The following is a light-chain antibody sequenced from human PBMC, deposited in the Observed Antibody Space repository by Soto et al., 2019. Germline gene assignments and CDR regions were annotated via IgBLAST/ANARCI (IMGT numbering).Light chain of an antibody. J-gene: IGLJ1*01. CDR2: EVS. Sequence: QSALTQPASVSGSPGQSITISCTGTNSDVGGYNYVSWYQQHPGKAPKLMIYEVSNRPSGVSNRFSGSKSGNTASLTISGLQAEDEADYYCISYTSSSTCVFGTGTKVTVL. V-gene: IGLV2-14*01. CDR3: ISYTSSSTCV. CDR1: NSDVGGYNY.